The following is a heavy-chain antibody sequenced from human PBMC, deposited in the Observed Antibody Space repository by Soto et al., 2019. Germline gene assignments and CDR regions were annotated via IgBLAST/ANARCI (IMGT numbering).Heavy chain of an antibody. J-gene: IGHJ3*02. CDR1: GGTFSSYA. D-gene: IGHD3-22*01. CDR3: ARDRGGYYDSSGYKNNLAFDI. V-gene: IGHV1-69*13. CDR2: IIPIFGTA. Sequence: WASVEVSCKASGGTFSSYAISWVRQAPGQGLEWMGGIIPIFGTANYAQKFQGRVTITADESTSTAYMELSSLRSEDTAVYYCARDRGGYYDSSGYKNNLAFDIWGQGTMVTVSS.